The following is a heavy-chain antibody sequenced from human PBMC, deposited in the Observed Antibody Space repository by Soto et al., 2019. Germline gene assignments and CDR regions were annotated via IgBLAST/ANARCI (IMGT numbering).Heavy chain of an antibody. CDR3: ARVIGGTAFPGTYYYDSSGYGFDD. Sequence: GASVKVSCKASGYTFTSYGISWVRQAPGQGLEWMGWISAYNGNTNYAQKLQGRVTMTTDTSTSTAYMELRSLRSDDTAVYYCARVIGGTAFPGTYYYDSSGYGFDDWGQGTLVTVSS. CDR1: GYTFTSYG. V-gene: IGHV1-18*01. D-gene: IGHD3-22*01. CDR2: ISAYNGNT. J-gene: IGHJ4*02.